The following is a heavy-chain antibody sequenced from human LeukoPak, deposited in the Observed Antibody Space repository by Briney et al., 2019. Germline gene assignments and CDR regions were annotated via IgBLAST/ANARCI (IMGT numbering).Heavy chain of an antibody. CDR3: AREPTSMGSDY. J-gene: IGHJ4*02. Sequence: GGSLRLSCAASGFTFRSYAMNWVRQAPGKGLEWVSAISGSGDSTYYADSVKGRFTISRDNSQNTLYLQMNSLRADDAAVYYCAREPTSMGSDYWGQGTLVTVSS. D-gene: IGHD5-18*01. CDR2: ISGSGDST. V-gene: IGHV3-23*01. CDR1: GFTFRSYA.